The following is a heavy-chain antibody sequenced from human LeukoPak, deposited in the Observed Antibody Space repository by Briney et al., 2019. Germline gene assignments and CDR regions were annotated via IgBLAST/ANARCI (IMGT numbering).Heavy chain of an antibody. V-gene: IGHV4-39*07. CDR1: GGSISSSSYY. D-gene: IGHD6-19*01. CDR2: IYYSGST. CDR3: ARAVSGRFDY. J-gene: IGHJ4*02. Sequence: SETLSLTCTVSGGSISSSSYYWGWICQPPGQGLEWIGSIYYSGSTYYNPSLNSRVTISVDTSKNQFSLRLSSVTAADTAIYYCARAVSGRFDYWGQGTLVTVSS.